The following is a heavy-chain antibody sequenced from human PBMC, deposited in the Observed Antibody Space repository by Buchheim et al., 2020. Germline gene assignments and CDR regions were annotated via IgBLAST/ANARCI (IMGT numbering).Heavy chain of an antibody. CDR1: GFTFSKNW. Sequence: EVQLVESGGGLVQPGGSLRLSCAASGFTFSKNWMHWVRQAPRRGLVWVSRINSDGSSTNYADSVKGRFTISRDNAKDTMYLQMHSLRVEDTAVYYCARVTVGGFDPWGQGT. CDR3: ARVTVGGFDP. V-gene: IGHV3-74*01. CDR2: INSDGSST. D-gene: IGHD2-15*01. J-gene: IGHJ5*02.